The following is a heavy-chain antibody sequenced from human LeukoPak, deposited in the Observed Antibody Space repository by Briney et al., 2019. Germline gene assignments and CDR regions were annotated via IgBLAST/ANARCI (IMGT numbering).Heavy chain of an antibody. CDR1: GFTFSSYS. CDR2: ISSSSSTI. CDR3: ARERGVVVPDANEFDY. J-gene: IGHJ4*02. V-gene: IGHV3-48*01. D-gene: IGHD2-2*01. Sequence: PGGSLRLSCAASGFTFSSYSMNWVRQAPGKGLEWVSYISSSSSTIYYADSVKGRFTISRDNAKNSLYLQMNSLRAEDTAVYYCARERGVVVPDANEFDYWGQGTLVTVSS.